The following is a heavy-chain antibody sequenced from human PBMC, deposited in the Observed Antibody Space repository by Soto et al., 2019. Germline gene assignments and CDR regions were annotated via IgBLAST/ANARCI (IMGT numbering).Heavy chain of an antibody. V-gene: IGHV3-7*01. CDR2: TEPYTNQK. Sequence: DGSLRLSYAASEFTLTNSCMNWFRQAPGRGLEWLASTEPYTNQKFYVDSVRGRFTISRDDAKSSLYLHMNSLRVEDTAIYYCARDRGYNCFDLWGQGT. CDR1: EFTLTNSC. CDR3: ARDRGYNCFDL. J-gene: IGHJ5*02.